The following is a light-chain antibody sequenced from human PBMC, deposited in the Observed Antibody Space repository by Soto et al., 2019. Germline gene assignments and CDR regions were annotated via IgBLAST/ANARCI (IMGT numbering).Light chain of an antibody. J-gene: IGKJ3*01. V-gene: IGKV1-9*01. CDR1: QGIRNH. Sequence: IQLTQSPSSLSASVGDRVTITCRASQGIRNHLDWYKQEPGKAPKLLIYGASTLHSGVPSRFSGSGSGTEFTLTISSLQPEDFETDYCQQLNVYSGAFGPGTKVDI. CDR3: QQLNVYSGA. CDR2: GAS.